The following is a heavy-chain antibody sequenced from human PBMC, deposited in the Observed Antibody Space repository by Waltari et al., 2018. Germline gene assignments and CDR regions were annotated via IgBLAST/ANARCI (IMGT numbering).Heavy chain of an antibody. J-gene: IGHJ6*02. CDR3: AKTLLVSLYGLDV. CDR2: VSHRGNT. V-gene: IGHV4-34*02. CDR1: GGPLSGYY. D-gene: IGHD1-26*01. Sequence: QVHLQQWGAGLLKPSETLSLTCGVYGGPLSGYYWNGIRQSPERGLEWIGEVSHRGNTTYNPALSGRATILVDTSRSQVSLKLHSVTAADTAIYYCAKTLLVSLYGLDVWGQGTTVIVSS.